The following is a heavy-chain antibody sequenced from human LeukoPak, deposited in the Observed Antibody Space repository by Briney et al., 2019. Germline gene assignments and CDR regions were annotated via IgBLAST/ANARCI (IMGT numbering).Heavy chain of an antibody. CDR1: GFTFCSYR. CDR2: IRDDGSNK. Sequence: GGSLTLSCAASGFTFCSYRMHRLPHAPSNELLRVAFIRDDGSNKYSADSVKSRCTISRDNSKNTLYHQMNRLRAEDTAVYYCAKDHGRITTAFDIWGQGTMVTVSS. D-gene: IGHD3-10*01. J-gene: IGHJ3*02. CDR3: AKDHGRITTAFDI. V-gene: IGHV3-30*02.